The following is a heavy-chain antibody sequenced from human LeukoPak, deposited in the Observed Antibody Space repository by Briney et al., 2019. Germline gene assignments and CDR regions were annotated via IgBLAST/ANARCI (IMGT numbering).Heavy chain of an antibody. CDR3: ARDDASGPTDY. J-gene: IGHJ4*02. CDR1: RFTSSTYW. D-gene: IGHD2-15*01. CDR2: IKQDGSQE. Sequence: GGSLRLSCAASRFTSSTYWKSWVRQAPAKGLAWVAHIKQDGSQEYYVDSVKGRFTISRDSAKNSLYLQMNSLRAEDTAVYYCARDDASGPTDYWGQGTLVTVSS. V-gene: IGHV3-7*01.